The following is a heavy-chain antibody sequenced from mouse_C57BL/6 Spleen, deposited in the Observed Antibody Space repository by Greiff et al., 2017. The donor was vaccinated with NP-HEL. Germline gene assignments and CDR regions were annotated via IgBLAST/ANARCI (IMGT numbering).Heavy chain of an antibody. V-gene: IGHV1-66*01. J-gene: IGHJ4*01. Sequence: VQLQQPGPALVPPGASVKISCKASGYSFTSYFIHWVKQRPGQGLEWIGWIYPGSGNTKYNEKFKGKATLTADTSSSTAYMQLSSLTSEDSAVYYCSTVTDYAMDYWGQGTSVTVSS. CDR2: IYPGSGNT. D-gene: IGHD1-1*01. CDR1: GYSFTSYF. CDR3: STVTDYAMDY.